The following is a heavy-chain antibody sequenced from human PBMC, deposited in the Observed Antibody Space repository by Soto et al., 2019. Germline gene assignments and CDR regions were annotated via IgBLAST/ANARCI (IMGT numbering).Heavy chain of an antibody. CDR2: ISYDGSNK. CDR3: AKGDSSSWYLSGLGSSYYYGMDV. J-gene: IGHJ6*02. V-gene: IGHV3-30*18. Sequence: GGSLRLSCAASGFTFSSYGMHWVRQAPGKGLEWVAVISYDGSNKYYADSVKGRFTISRDNSKNTLYLQMNSLRAEDTAVYYCAKGDSSSWYLSGLGSSYYYGMDVWGQGTTVTVSS. D-gene: IGHD6-13*01. CDR1: GFTFSSYG.